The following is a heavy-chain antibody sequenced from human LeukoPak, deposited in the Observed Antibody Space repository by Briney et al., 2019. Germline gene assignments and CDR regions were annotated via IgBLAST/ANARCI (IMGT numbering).Heavy chain of an antibody. V-gene: IGHV3-74*01. Sequence: PGGSLRLSCAASGFTFSSYWMHWVRQAPGKGLVWVSRINSDGSSTSYADSVKGRFTISRDNAKNTLYLQMNSLRAEDTAVYYCARVAWGSAADAFDIWGQGSMVTLSS. J-gene: IGHJ3*02. CDR1: GFTFSSYW. CDR2: INSDGSST. CDR3: ARVAWGSAADAFDI. D-gene: IGHD3-16*01.